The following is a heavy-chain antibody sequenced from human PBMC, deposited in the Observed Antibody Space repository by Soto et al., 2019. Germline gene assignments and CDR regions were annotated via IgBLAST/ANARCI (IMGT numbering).Heavy chain of an antibody. D-gene: IGHD5-12*01. CDR3: ARESVRGYSGYAEIDY. J-gene: IGHJ4*02. V-gene: IGHV3-11*06. CDR1: GFTFSDYY. CDR2: ISSSSSYT. Sequence: GGSLRLSCAASGFTFSDYYMSWIRQAPGKGLEWVSYISSSSSYTNYADSVKGRFTISRDNAKNSLYLQMNSLRAEDTAVYYCARESVRGYSGYAEIDYWGQGTLVTVSS.